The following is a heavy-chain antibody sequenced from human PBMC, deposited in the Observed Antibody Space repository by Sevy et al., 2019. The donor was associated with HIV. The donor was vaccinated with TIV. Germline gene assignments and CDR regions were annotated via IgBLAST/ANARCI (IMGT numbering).Heavy chain of an antibody. Sequence: GGSLRLSCVVSGFTFNIYEMDWVRQAPGKGLEWVSYISSSGSMIYYAESVKGRFSISRDNVKNSLFLQMNNLRAEDTAIYYCARDGSRFGVDGFDHWGQGALVTVSS. CDR3: ARDGSRFGVDGFDH. V-gene: IGHV3-48*03. CDR1: GFTFNIYE. CDR2: ISSSGSMI. J-gene: IGHJ5*02. D-gene: IGHD3-10*01.